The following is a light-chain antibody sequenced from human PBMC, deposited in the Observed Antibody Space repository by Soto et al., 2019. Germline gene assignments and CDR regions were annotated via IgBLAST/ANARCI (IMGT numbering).Light chain of an antibody. J-gene: IGLJ1*01. CDR3: AAWDDSLSGHYV. CDR2: RNN. CDR1: TSNIGTNY. V-gene: IGLV1-47*01. Sequence: QSVLTQPPSASGTPGQRVTISCSGSTSNIGTNYVYWYHQLPGTAPKLLISRNNQRPSGVPDRFSGSKSGTSASLAISGLRSEDECDYYCAAWDDSLSGHYVFGTGTKVT.